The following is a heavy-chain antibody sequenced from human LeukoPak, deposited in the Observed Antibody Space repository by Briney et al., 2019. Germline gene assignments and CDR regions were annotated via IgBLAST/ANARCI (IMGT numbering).Heavy chain of an antibody. V-gene: IGHV3-21*01. CDR1: GFTFSSYS. CDR3: ARAPVTHTYYYGSGSYTDY. CDR2: ISSSSSYI. D-gene: IGHD3-10*01. Sequence: PGGSLRLSCAASGFTFSSYSMNWVRQAPGKGLEWVSSISSSSSYIYYADSVKGRFTISRDNAKNSLYLQMNSLRAEDTAVYYCARAPVTHTYYYGSGSYTDYWGQGTLVTVSS. J-gene: IGHJ4*02.